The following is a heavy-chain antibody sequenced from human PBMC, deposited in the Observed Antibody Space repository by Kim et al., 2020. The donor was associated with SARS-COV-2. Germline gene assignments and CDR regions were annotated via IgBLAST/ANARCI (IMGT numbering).Heavy chain of an antibody. D-gene: IGHD3-10*01. CDR3: ARVSTPGGGYFDF. CDR1: GFTVSTNY. J-gene: IGHJ4*02. V-gene: IGHV3-53*01. Sequence: GGSLRLSCAASGFTVSTNYMSWVRQAPGEGLEWVSVIYSGDTTYYADSVKGRFTISRDDSRDTLYLQMNTLRAEDTAVYYCARVSTPGGGYFDFWGQGTLVTVSS. CDR2: IYSGDTT.